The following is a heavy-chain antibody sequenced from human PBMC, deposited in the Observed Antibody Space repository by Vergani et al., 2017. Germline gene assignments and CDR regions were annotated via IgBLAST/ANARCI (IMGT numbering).Heavy chain of an antibody. V-gene: IGHV4-34*01. Sequence: QVQLQQWGAGLLKPSETLSLTCAVYGGSFSGYYWKWIRQPPGKGLEWIGEINHGGSTNFNPSLNSRTTMSIDTSKNQFSLRLRSVTAADTAVCYCAREPKKSSFDFWGAWRSAYWGQGILVTVSS. CDR1: GGSFSGYY. J-gene: IGHJ4*02. D-gene: IGHD3-3*01. CDR2: INHGGST. CDR3: AREPKKSSFDFWGAWRSAY.